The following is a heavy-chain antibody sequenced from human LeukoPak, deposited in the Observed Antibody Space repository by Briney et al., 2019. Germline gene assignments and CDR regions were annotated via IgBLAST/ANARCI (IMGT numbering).Heavy chain of an antibody. CDR1: GFTFSSHG. CDR2: ISYDGSNK. Sequence: PGRSLRLSCAATGFTFSSHGMHWVRQAPGKGLEWVAVISYDGSNKYYADSVKGRFTISRDNSKNTLYLQMNSLRTEDTAVFYCAKDHGTYYYDSNGYIGMDVWGQGTTVTVSS. J-gene: IGHJ6*02. CDR3: AKDHGTYYYDSNGYIGMDV. V-gene: IGHV3-30*18. D-gene: IGHD3-22*01.